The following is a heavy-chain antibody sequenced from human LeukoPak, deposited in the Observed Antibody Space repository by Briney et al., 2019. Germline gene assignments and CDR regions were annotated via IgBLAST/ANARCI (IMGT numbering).Heavy chain of an antibody. CDR1: GFTFSSYA. V-gene: IGHV3-23*01. CDR3: ARESPVGCTSTSCYIDY. CDR2: ISGSGGSI. D-gene: IGHD2-2*01. Sequence: GGSLRLSCAASGFTFSSYAMSWVRQAPGKGLEWVSAISGSGGSIYYADSVKGRFTISRDNSKNTLYLQMNSLRAEDTAVYYCARESPVGCTSTSCYIDYWGQGTLVTVSS. J-gene: IGHJ4*02.